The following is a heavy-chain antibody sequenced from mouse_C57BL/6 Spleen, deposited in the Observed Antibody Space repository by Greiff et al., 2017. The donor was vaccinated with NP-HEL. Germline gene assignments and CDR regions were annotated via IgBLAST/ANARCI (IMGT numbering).Heavy chain of an antibody. Sequence: QVQLKQSDAELVKPGASVKISCKVSGYTFTDHTIHWMKQRPEQGLEWIGYIYPRDGSTKYNEKFKGKATLTADKSSSTAYMQLNSLTSEDSAVYFCARDSVYYYGSSSYWYFDVWGTGTTVTVSS. V-gene: IGHV1-78*01. J-gene: IGHJ1*03. CDR2: IYPRDGST. D-gene: IGHD1-1*01. CDR1: GYTFTDHT. CDR3: ARDSVYYYGSSSYWYFDV.